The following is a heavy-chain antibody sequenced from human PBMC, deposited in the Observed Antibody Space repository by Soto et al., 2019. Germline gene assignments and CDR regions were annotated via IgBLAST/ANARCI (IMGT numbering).Heavy chain of an antibody. CDR1: GGTFSSYA. V-gene: IGHV1-69*13. Sequence: ASVKVSCKASGGTFSSYAISWVRQAPGQGLEWMGGIIPIFGTANYAQKFQGRVTITADESTSTAYMELSSLRSEDTAVYYCARDLPGVVVVAATGGMDVWGQGTTVTVSS. D-gene: IGHD2-15*01. CDR2: IIPIFGTA. J-gene: IGHJ6*02. CDR3: ARDLPGVVVVAATGGMDV.